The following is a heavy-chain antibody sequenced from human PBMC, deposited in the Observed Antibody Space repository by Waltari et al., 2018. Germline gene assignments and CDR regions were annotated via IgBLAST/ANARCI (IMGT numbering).Heavy chain of an antibody. J-gene: IGHJ2*01. CDR2: IIPYFGTT. CDR1: GGNFSSYA. CDR3: ARDSVKADWFFDL. D-gene: IGHD3-22*01. Sequence: QVQLVQSGAEVQKPGSSVMLSCKTSGGNFSSYAISWVRQAPGQGLEWMGGIIPYFGTTDYAQKFQGRVTITTNESTSTAFMELSSLTSDDTAVYYCARDSVKADWFFDLWGRGSLVTVSS. V-gene: IGHV1-69*05.